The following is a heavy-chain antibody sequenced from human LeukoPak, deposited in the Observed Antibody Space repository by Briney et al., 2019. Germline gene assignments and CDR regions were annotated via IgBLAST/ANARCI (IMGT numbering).Heavy chain of an antibody. D-gene: IGHD3-10*02. Sequence: VKVEWEVYGITFRSCAMRWVRQGPGPGLEWMGGIIPIFGTANYAQKFQGRVTITADESTSTAYMELSSLRSEDTAVYYCARVVTMVGHFDYWGQGTLVTVSS. J-gene: IGHJ4*02. CDR3: ARVVTMVGHFDY. V-gene: IGHV1-69*01. CDR2: IIPIFGTA. CDR1: GITFRSCA.